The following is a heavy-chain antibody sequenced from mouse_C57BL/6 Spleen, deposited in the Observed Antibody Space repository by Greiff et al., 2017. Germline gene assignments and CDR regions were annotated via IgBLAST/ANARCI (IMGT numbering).Heavy chain of an antibody. CDR3: ARNYSSSYLWWYFDV. CDR2: INPGSGGT. D-gene: IGHD1-1*01. J-gene: IGHJ1*03. Sequence: VQLQQSGAELVRPGTSVKVSCKASGYAFTNYLIEWVKQRPGQGLEWIGVINPGSGGTNYNEKFKGKATLAADTSSSTAYMQISSLTSEDSAVYFCARNYSSSYLWWYFDVWGTGTTVTVSS. V-gene: IGHV1-54*01. CDR1: GYAFTNYL.